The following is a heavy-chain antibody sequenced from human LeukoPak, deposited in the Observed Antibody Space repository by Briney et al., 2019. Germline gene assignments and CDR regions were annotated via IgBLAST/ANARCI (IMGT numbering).Heavy chain of an antibody. Sequence: PSETLSLTCTVSGGSISSYYWSWIRQPPGKGLEWIGYIYYSGSTNYNPSLKSRVTISVDTSKNQFSLKLSSVTAADTAVCYCARSPAAAGTEGWFDPWGQGTLVTVSS. CDR2: IYYSGST. CDR3: ARSPAAAGTEGWFDP. J-gene: IGHJ5*02. CDR1: GGSISSYY. D-gene: IGHD6-13*01. V-gene: IGHV4-59*01.